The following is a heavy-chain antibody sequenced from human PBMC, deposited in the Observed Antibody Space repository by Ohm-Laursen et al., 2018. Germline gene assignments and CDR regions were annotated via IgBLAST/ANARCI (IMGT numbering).Heavy chain of an antibody. J-gene: IGHJ6*02. D-gene: IGHD6-6*01. CDR2: ISSSGSTI. V-gene: IGHV3-48*03. CDR1: GFTFSSYE. CDR3: ARAGIAARPSYYYGMDV. Sequence: SLRLSCSASGFTFSSYEMNWVRQAPGKGLEWVSYISSSGSTIYYADSVKGRFTISRDNAKNSLYLQMNSLRAEDTAVYYCARAGIAARPSYYYGMDVWGQGTTVTVSS.